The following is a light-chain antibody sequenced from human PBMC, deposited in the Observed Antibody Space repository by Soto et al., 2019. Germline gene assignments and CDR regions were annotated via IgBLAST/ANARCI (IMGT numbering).Light chain of an antibody. J-gene: IGKJ5*01. Sequence: IQLTQSPSSLSASVGDRVTITCRACQGISTLLAWYQQNPGKAPKLLIYAASTLQNGVPSTFSGSGSGTEFTLTISSLQPEDFGTYYCQQFKSYPITFGQGTRLEIK. V-gene: IGKV1-9*01. CDR3: QQFKSYPIT. CDR2: AAS. CDR1: QGISTL.